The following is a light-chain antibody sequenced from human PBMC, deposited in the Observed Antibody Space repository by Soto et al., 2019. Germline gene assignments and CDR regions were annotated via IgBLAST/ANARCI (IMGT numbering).Light chain of an antibody. CDR2: DDS. CDR3: QAWDSSSHVV. CDR1: NIGSKS. Sequence: SYELTQPPSMSVAPGQTATITCGGNNIGSKSVQWYQQKSGQAPVLVVYDDSDRPSGIPERFSGSNSGNTATLTISGTQAMDEADYYCQAWDSSSHVVFGGGTKLTVL. J-gene: IGLJ2*01. V-gene: IGLV3-21*02.